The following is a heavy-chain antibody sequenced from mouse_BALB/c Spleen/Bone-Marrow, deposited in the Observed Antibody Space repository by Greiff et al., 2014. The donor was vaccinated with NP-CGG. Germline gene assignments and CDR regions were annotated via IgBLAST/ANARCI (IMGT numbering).Heavy chain of an antibody. J-gene: IGHJ2*01. D-gene: IGHD2-4*01. V-gene: IGHV1-54*01. CDR3: ARREDYDLDY. Sequence: QVQLQQSGAELVRPGTSVKVSCKASGYAFTNSLIEWVKQRPGQGLEWIGVINPGSGGTNYNEKFKGKATLTADKSSSTAYMQLSSLTSDDSAVYFCARREDYDLDYWGQGTTLTVSS. CDR2: INPGSGGT. CDR1: GYAFTNSL.